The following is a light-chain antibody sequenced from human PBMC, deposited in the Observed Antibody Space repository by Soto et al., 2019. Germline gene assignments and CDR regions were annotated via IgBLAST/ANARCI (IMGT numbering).Light chain of an antibody. CDR2: DAS. V-gene: IGKV1-5*01. CDR1: QSISRW. J-gene: IGKJ1*01. CDR3: QQYSSYSG. Sequence: DIQITQSPSTLSASVGDRVTITSRASQSISRWLAWYHQKPGKAPKLLIYDASSLESGVPSRFSGSGSGTEFTLTISSLQPDDFATYYCQQYSSYSGFGQGTKVDI.